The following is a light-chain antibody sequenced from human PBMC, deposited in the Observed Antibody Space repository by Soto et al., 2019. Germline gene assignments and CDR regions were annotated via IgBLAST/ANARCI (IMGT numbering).Light chain of an antibody. Sequence: ELVLTQSPGTLSLSPGERATLSCRASQSVSNNYLAWYKQKPGQAPRLLIYGASNRATGIPDRFSGSGSGTDFNFTIGRLEPEDFEMYYCQQYSDSPPTFGQGTKVDIK. V-gene: IGKV3-20*01. CDR3: QQYSDSPPT. J-gene: IGKJ1*01. CDR1: QSVSNNY. CDR2: GAS.